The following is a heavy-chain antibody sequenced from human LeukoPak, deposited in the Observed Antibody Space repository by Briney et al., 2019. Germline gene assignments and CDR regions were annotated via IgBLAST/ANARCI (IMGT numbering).Heavy chain of an antibody. CDR1: GFTFSSYA. V-gene: IGHV3-23*01. J-gene: IGHJ5*02. D-gene: IGHD2-2*01. CDR3: AKDTPRYCSSTSCYPNWFDP. Sequence: GGSLGLSCAASGFTFSSYAMSWVRQAPGKGLEWVSAISGSGGSTYYADSVKGRFTISRDNSKNTLYLQMNSLRAEDTAVYYCAKDTPRYCSSTSCYPNWFDPWGQGTLVTVSS. CDR2: ISGSGGST.